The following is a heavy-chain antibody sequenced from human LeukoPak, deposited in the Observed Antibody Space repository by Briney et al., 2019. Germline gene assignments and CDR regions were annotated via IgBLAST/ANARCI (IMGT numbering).Heavy chain of an antibody. D-gene: IGHD5-24*01. J-gene: IGHJ3*02. CDR3: ARGSQQMATIHSDAFDI. V-gene: IGHV4-34*01. Sequence: PSETLSLTCAVYGGSFSGYYWSWIRQPPRKGLEWIGEINHSGSTNYNPSLKSRVTISVDTSKNQFSLKLSSVTAADTAVYYCARGSQQMATIHSDAFDIWGQGTMVTVSS. CDR2: INHSGST. CDR1: GGSFSGYY.